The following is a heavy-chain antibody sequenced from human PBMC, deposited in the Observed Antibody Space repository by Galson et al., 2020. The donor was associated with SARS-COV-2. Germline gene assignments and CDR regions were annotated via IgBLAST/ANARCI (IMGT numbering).Heavy chain of an antibody. CDR2: IYYSGST. CDR3: ARDKAAAAHFHY. V-gene: IGHV4-59*01. CDR1: GGSISSYY. J-gene: IGHJ4*01. Sequence: ASETLSLTCTVSGGSISSYYWSWIRQPPGKGLEWIGYIYYSGSTNYNPSLKSRVTISVDTSKNQFSLKLISVTTADTAVYFCARDKAAAAHFHYWGHGTLVTVSS. D-gene: IGHD6-13*01.